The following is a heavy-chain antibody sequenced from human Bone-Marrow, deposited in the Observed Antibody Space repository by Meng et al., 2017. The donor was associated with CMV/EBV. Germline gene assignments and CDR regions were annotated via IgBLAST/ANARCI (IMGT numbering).Heavy chain of an antibody. CDR2: ISSSSSYI. CDR3: ARPLTMYQPPGV. D-gene: IGHD2-2*01. V-gene: IGHV3-21*01. J-gene: IGHJ4*02. CDR1: GFTFSSYS. Sequence: GESLKISCAASGFTFSSYSMNWVRQAPGKGLEWVSSISSSSSYIYYADSVKGRFTISRDNAKNSLYLQMNSLRAEDTAVYYCARPLTMYQPPGVWGQGTLVTVSS.